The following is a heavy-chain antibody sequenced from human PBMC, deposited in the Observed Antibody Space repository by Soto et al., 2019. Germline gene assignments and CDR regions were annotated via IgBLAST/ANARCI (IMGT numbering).Heavy chain of an antibody. CDR2: TCYEGSLK. V-gene: IGHV3-33*01. Sequence: QVQLVESGGGVVQPGKSLRLSCAASGFTFSSFGIHWVRQAPGKGLEWVAVTCYEGSLKYYADFAKSRFTISRDNSKNMVYLQMSSLRGEDTAVYYCARASPIWSQVDYWGQGPLVTVSS. D-gene: IGHD3-3*01. CDR3: ARASPIWSQVDY. CDR1: GFTFSSFG. J-gene: IGHJ4*02.